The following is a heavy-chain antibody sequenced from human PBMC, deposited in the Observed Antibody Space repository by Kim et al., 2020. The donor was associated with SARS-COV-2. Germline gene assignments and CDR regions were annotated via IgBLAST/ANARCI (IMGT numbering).Heavy chain of an antibody. J-gene: IGHJ4*02. Sequence: GGSLRLSCAASGFTFSSYGMHWVRQAPGKGLEWVAVIWYDGSNKYYAESVKGRFTISRDNSKNRLYLQMNSLRAEDTAVYYCARGGVGGQWLATRSYYVDYWGQGTLVTVSS. CDR3: ARGGVGGQWLATRSYYVDY. CDR1: GFTFSSYG. D-gene: IGHD6-19*01. CDR2: IWYDGSNK. V-gene: IGHV3-33*01.